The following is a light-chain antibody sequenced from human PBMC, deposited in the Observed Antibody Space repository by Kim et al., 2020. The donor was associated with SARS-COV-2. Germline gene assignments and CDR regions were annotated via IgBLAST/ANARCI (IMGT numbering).Light chain of an antibody. J-gene: IGLJ1*01. Sequence: GPSNTISCTGTSSDVGGYNHVSWYQQHPGKAPKLMIYDVSKWPSGVSNRFSGSKSGNTASLTISWLQAEDEADYYCSSLTSSITYVFGTGTKVTVL. CDR2: DVS. CDR1: SSDVGGYNH. CDR3: SSLTSSITYV. V-gene: IGLV2-14*04.